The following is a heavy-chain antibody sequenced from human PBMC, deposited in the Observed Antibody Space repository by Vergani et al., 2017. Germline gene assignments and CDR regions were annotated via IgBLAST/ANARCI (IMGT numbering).Heavy chain of an antibody. CDR3: AKVGRSEVADTFDAFGI. J-gene: IGHJ3*02. CDR1: GFTFIMYA. D-gene: IGHD6-19*01. V-gene: IGHV3-23*01. CDR2: LSASDRRT. Sequence: EVPLLESGGDLVQPGGSLRLSCAASGFTFIMYAMRWVRQAPGKGLEWVSTLSASDRRTHYADSMKGLFTISRDNSKNTLFLHMNRLRPEDTAVYYCAKVGRSEVADTFDAFGIWGQGTMVTVSS.